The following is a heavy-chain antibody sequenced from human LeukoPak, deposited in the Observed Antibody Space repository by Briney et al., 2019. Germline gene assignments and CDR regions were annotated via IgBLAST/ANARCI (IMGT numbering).Heavy chain of an antibody. V-gene: IGHV4-59*05. J-gene: IGHJ4*02. CDR1: GGSISSYY. CDR2: IYYSGST. D-gene: IGHD7-27*01. Sequence: SETLSLTCTVSGGSISSYYWSWIRQPAGKGLEWIGSIYYSGSTYYNPSLKSRVTISVDTSKNQFSLKLSSVTAADTAVYYCARELTGASGGFDYWGQGTLVTVSS. CDR3: ARELTGASGGFDY.